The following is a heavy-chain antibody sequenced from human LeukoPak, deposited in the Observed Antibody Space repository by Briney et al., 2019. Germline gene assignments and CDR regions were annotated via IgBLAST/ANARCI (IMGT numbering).Heavy chain of an antibody. CDR1: GYTFTSYG. CDR3: ARRRYYYDSSGYSDDAFDI. Sequence: ASVKVSCKASGYTFTSYGISWVRQAPGQGLEWMGWISAYTGNANYAQKLQGRVTMTTDTSTSTAYMELRSLRSDDTAVYYCARRRYYYDSSGYSDDAFDIWGQGTMVTVSS. V-gene: IGHV1-18*01. J-gene: IGHJ3*02. CDR2: ISAYTGNA. D-gene: IGHD3-22*01.